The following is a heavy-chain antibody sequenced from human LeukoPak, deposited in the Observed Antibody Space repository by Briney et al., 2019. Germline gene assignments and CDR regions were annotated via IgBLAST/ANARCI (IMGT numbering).Heavy chain of an antibody. J-gene: IGHJ5*02. Sequence: GGSLRLSCTASGFTLSSYSMNWVRQAPGKGLEWVAVISYDGSNKYYADSVKGRFTISRDNSKNTLYLQMNSLRAEDTAVYFCASGKYRYGDNWFDPWGQGTLVTVSS. CDR1: GFTLSSYS. D-gene: IGHD5-18*01. CDR2: ISYDGSNK. V-gene: IGHV3-30*03. CDR3: ASGKYRYGDNWFDP.